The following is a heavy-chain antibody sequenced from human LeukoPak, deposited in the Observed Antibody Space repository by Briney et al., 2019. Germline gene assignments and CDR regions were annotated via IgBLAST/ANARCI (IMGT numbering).Heavy chain of an antibody. Sequence: PGGSLGLSCAASGFTFSSYGMHWVRQAPGKGLEWVAVISYDGSNKYYADSVKGRFTISRDNSKNTLYLQMNSLRAEDTAVYYWANFLLPGFISGEGWGQGTLVTVSS. CDR1: GFTFSSYG. V-gene: IGHV3-30*18. D-gene: IGHD1-14*01. CDR3: ANFLLPGFISGEG. CDR2: ISYDGSNK. J-gene: IGHJ4*02.